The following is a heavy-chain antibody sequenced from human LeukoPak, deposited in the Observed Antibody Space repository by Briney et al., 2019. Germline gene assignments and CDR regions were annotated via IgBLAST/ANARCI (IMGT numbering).Heavy chain of an antibody. D-gene: IGHD1-7*01. CDR1: GFTFSSYA. V-gene: IGHV3-23*01. CDR3: AKVRGNWNYGFDY. CDR2: ISGSGGST. J-gene: IGHJ4*02. Sequence: GGSLRLSCAASGFTFSSYAMSWVRQAPGKGLEWVSAISGSGGSTYYADSVKGRFAISRDNSKNTLYLQMNSLRAEDTAVYYCAKVRGNWNYGFDYWGQGTLVTVSS.